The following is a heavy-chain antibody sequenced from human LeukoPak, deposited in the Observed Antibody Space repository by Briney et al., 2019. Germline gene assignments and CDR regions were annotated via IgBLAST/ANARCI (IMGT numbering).Heavy chain of an antibody. CDR1: GFTFSSYS. J-gene: IGHJ5*02. D-gene: IGHD3-10*01. CDR2: ISSSSTI. Sequence: GGSLRLSCAASGFTFSSYSMNWVRQAPGKGLEWVSYISSSSTIYYADSVKGRFTISRDNAKNSLYLQMNSLRAEDTAVYYCAKPIGDSGSNWFDPWGQGTLVTVSS. V-gene: IGHV3-48*04. CDR3: AKPIGDSGSNWFDP.